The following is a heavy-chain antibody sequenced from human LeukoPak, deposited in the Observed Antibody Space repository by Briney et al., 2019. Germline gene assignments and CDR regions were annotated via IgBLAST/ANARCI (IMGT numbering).Heavy chain of an antibody. CDR1: GFTFSSYS. Sequence: GGSLRLSCAASGFTFSSYSMNWVRQAPGKGLEWVSSISSSSSYIYYADSVKGRFTISRDNAKNSLYLQMNSLRAEDTAVYYCTSGDPGYYYMDVWGKGTTVTVSS. D-gene: IGHD7-27*01. CDR3: TSGDPGYYYMDV. V-gene: IGHV3-21*01. CDR2: ISSSSSYI. J-gene: IGHJ6*03.